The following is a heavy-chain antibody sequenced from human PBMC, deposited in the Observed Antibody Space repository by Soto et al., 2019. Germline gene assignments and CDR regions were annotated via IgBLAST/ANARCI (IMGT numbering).Heavy chain of an antibody. Sequence: ASVKVSCKASGYTFTSYDINWVRQATGQGLEWMGWMNPNSGNTGYAQKFQGRVTMTRNTSISTAYMELSSLRSEDTAVYYCAREDIVVVVAATRGAYYYGMDVWGQGTTVTVSS. D-gene: IGHD2-15*01. J-gene: IGHJ6*02. CDR2: MNPNSGNT. CDR1: GYTFTSYD. CDR3: AREDIVVVVAATRGAYYYGMDV. V-gene: IGHV1-8*01.